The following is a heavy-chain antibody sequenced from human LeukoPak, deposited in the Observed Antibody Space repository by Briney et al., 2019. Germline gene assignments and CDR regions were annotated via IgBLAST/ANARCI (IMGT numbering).Heavy chain of an antibody. J-gene: IGHJ3*02. D-gene: IGHD2-15*01. Sequence: GGSLRLSCAASGFTVSSNYMSWVRQAPGKGLDWVSVIYSGGSTYYADSVKGRFTISRDNSKNTLYLQMNSLRAEDTAVYYCARDSAQGGSDAFDIWGQGTMVTVSS. CDR3: ARDSAQGGSDAFDI. CDR2: IYSGGST. V-gene: IGHV3-53*01. CDR1: GFTVSSNY.